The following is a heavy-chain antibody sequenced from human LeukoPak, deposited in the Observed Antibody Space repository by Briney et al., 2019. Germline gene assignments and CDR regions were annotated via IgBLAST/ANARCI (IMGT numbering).Heavy chain of an antibody. CDR1: GFTFSNYA. CDR3: AKGSSPSRPYYFDN. CDR2: IGGSGDST. Sequence: PGGSLRLSCAASGFTFSNYAMSWVRQAPGKGLEWVSAIGGSGDSTYYADSVKGRFTISRDNSKNTLYLQMNSLRADDTAVYYCAKGSSPSRPYYFDNWGQGTLVTVSS. V-gene: IGHV3-23*01. D-gene: IGHD3-10*01. J-gene: IGHJ4*02.